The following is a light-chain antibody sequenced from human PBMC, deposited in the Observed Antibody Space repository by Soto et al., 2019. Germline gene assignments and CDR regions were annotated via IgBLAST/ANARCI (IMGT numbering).Light chain of an antibody. CDR1: SSNIGAGYD. J-gene: IGLJ3*02. CDR3: QSYDSSLSGRWV. Sequence: QSALTQPPSVSAAPGQRVTISCTGSSSNIGAGYDVHWYQQLPGTAPKLLIYGNSNRPSGVPDRFSGSKSGTSASLAITGLQAEDEADYYCQSYDSSLSGRWVFGGGTKLTVL. CDR2: GNS. V-gene: IGLV1-40*01.